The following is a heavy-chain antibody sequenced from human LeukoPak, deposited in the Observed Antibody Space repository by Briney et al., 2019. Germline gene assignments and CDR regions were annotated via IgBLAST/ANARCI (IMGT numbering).Heavy chain of an antibody. CDR2: IYYSGST. J-gene: IGHJ6*02. D-gene: IGHD6-13*01. CDR1: GGSISSGGYY. V-gene: IGHV4-31*03. Sequence: PSQTLSLTCTVSGGSISSGGYYWSWIRQHPGKGLEWIGYIYYSGSTYYNPSLKSRVTISVDTSKDQFSLKLSSVTAADTAVYYCAMTQPIYYYYGMDVWGQGTTVTVSS. CDR3: AMTQPIYYYYGMDV.